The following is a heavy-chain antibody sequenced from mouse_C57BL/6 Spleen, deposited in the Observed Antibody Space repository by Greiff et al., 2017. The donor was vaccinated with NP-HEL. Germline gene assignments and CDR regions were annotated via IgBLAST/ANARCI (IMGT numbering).Heavy chain of an antibody. D-gene: IGHD2-5*01. V-gene: IGHV1-76*01. CDR2: IYPGSGNT. CDR3: ARFPKAYYSNYEDYAMDY. Sequence: QVQLQQSGAELVRPGASVKLSCKASGYTFTDYYINWVKQRPGQGLEWIARIYPGSGNTYYNEKFKGKATLTAEKSSSTAYMQLSSLTSEDSAVYFCARFPKAYYSNYEDYAMDYWGQGTSVTVSS. J-gene: IGHJ4*01. CDR1: GYTFTDYY.